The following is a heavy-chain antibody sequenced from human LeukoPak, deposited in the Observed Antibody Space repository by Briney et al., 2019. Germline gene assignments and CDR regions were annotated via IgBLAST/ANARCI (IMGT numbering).Heavy chain of an antibody. V-gene: IGHV4-34*01. J-gene: IGHJ4*02. CDR1: GGSLTNYY. D-gene: IGHD2-15*01. Sequence: SETLSLTCAVYGGSLTNYYWSWIRQPPGKGLEWIGEVSHVGRANYKPSLKSRVALSVDTSKNQFSLILRSVTAADTAVYYCARGGATPMILRYWGQGTLVTVSS. CDR3: ARGGATPMILRY. CDR2: VSHVGRA.